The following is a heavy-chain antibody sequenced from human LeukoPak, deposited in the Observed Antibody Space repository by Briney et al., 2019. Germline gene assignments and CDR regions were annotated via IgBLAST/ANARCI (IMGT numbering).Heavy chain of an antibody. Sequence: GGSPRLSCAASGFTFSSYEMNWIRQAPGKGLEWISYISNSGSTKYYADSVKGRFTISRDNSKNTLCLQMNSLRAEDTAVYYCARYYYDSSGYYKIRTYYFDYWGQGTLVTVSS. CDR3: ARYYYDSSGYYKIRTYYFDY. J-gene: IGHJ4*02. V-gene: IGHV3-48*03. CDR1: GFTFSSYE. D-gene: IGHD3-22*01. CDR2: ISNSGSTK.